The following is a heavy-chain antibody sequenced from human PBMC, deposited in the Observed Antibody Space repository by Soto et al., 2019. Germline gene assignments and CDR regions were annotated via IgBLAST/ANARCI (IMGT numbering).Heavy chain of an antibody. CDR3: ARGGIGMVRTFDH. J-gene: IGHJ4*02. Sequence: GGSLKLSCAASGFTVSSTYMSWVRQAPGKGLEWVSIIFSSGESFYADSVKGRFTISRDSSDNTVYLQMNSLKAEDTAVYYCARGGIGMVRTFDHWGQGTLVTVSS. CDR1: GFTVSSTY. V-gene: IGHV3-53*01. CDR2: IFSSGES. D-gene: IGHD3-10*01.